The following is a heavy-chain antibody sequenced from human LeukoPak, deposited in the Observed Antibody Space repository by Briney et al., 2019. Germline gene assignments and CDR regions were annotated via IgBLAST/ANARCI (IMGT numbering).Heavy chain of an antibody. CDR2: INPNSGGT. CDR1: GYTFTGYY. CDR3: ANQIFDWGDY. V-gene: IGHV1-2*02. J-gene: IGHJ4*02. Sequence: ASVKVSCKASGYTFTGYYMHWVRQAPGQGLEWMGWINPNSGGTNYAQKFQGRVTMTRDTSISTVYMELSSLRSEDTAVYYCANQIFDWGDYWGQGTLVTVSS. D-gene: IGHD3-16*01.